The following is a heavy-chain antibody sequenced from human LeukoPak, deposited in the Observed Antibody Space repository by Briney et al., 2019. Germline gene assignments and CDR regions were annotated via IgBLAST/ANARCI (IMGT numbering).Heavy chain of an antibody. CDR2: IRGDGSTA. D-gene: IGHD4-17*01. CDR1: GFTFSTYW. J-gene: IGHJ4*02. Sequence: GGSLRLSCAAAGFTFSTYWMHWVRQAPGKGLVWVSRIRGDGSTAIYADSVKGRFTISRDNSKNTLYLQTSSLRAENTAVYYCARASTTVPDLLDYWGQGTLVTVSS. V-gene: IGHV3-74*01. CDR3: ARASTTVPDLLDY.